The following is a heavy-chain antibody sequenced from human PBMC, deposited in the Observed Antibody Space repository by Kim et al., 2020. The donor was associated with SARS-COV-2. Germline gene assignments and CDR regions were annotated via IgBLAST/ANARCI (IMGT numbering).Heavy chain of an antibody. Sequence: SETLSLTCTVSGGSISSGGYYWSWIRQHPGKGLEWIGYIYYSGSTYYNPFLKSRVTISVDTSKNQFSLKLSSVTAADTAVYYCARSRITMVRGVISVDYYGMDVWGQGTTVTVSS. CDR1: GGSISSGGYY. D-gene: IGHD3-10*01. CDR2: IYYSGST. V-gene: IGHV4-31*03. CDR3: ARSRITMVRGVISVDYYGMDV. J-gene: IGHJ6*02.